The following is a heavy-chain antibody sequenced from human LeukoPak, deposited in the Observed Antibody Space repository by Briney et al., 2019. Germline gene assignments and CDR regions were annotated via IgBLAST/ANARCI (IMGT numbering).Heavy chain of an antibody. CDR1: GFTLSTYA. V-gene: IGHV3-23*01. CDR3: ANPAGYFDSSGYDVDY. D-gene: IGHD3-22*01. J-gene: IGHJ4*02. CDR2: IVGSSGNT. Sequence: GGSLRLSCAVSGFTLSTYAMTWVRQAPGKGLEWVSSIVGSSGNTYYADSVKGRFTISGDNSKSTLYLQMSSLRAEDTAVYYCANPAGYFDSSGYDVDYWGQGTLVTVPS.